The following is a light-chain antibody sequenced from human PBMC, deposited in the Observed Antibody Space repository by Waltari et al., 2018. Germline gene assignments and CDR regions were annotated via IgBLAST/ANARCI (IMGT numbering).Light chain of an antibody. CDR3: QQNYRTPT. CDR1: QDIDRY. Sequence: DVQVTQSPSSLSASVGDSVTITCRTSQDIDRYLIWYQQKPGNAPKLLIYDASYLQSGVPSRVSGSGAGTDFSLTISSLQPEDFAVYYCQQNYRTPTFGGGTKVEVK. J-gene: IGKJ4*01. V-gene: IGKV1-39*01. CDR2: DAS.